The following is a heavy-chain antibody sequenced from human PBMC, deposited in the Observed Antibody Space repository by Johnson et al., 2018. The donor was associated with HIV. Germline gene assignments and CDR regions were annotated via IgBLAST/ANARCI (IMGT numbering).Heavy chain of an antibody. V-gene: IGHV3-30*02. CDR3: AKVDGSGTWGAFDI. CDR1: GFTFSSYA. CDR2: IRYDGSNK. J-gene: IGHJ3*02. D-gene: IGHD3-10*01. Sequence: QVQLVESGGGVVQPGRSLRLSCAASGFTFSSYAMHWVRQAPGKGLEWVAFIRYDGSNKYYADSVKGRFTISRDNSKNSLYLQMNSLRAEDTAVYYCAKVDGSGTWGAFDIWGQGTMVTVSS.